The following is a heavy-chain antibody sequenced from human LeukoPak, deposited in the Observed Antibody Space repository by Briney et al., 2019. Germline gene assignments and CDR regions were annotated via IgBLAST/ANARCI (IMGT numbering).Heavy chain of an antibody. Sequence: GGSLRLSCAAPGFTLSTNYMSWVRQAPGKGLEWGSDIYRGGNTYYAESAKCRVTISRDNYKNTLYLQMSTLRAEDTAVYYCASGYCSGGHCYSVYFQHWGQGTLVTVSS. CDR3: ASGYCSGGHCYSVYFQH. V-gene: IGHV3-53*01. J-gene: IGHJ1*01. CDR1: GFTLSTNY. D-gene: IGHD2-15*01. CDR2: IYRGGNT.